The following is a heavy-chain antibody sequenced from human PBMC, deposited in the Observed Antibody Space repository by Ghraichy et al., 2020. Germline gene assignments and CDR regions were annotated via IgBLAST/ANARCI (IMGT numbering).Heavy chain of an antibody. Sequence: SETLSLTCAVYGGSFSGYYWSWIRQPPGKGLEWIGEINHSGSTNYNPSLKSRVTISVDTSKNQFSLKLSSVTAADTAVYYCARVGGNPNRNWFDPWGQGTLVTVSS. CDR1: GGSFSGYY. V-gene: IGHV4-34*01. D-gene: IGHD4-23*01. CDR2: INHSGST. CDR3: ARVGGNPNRNWFDP. J-gene: IGHJ5*02.